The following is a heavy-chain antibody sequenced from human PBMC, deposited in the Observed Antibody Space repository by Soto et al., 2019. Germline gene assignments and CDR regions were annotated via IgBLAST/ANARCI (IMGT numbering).Heavy chain of an antibody. J-gene: IGHJ4*02. V-gene: IGHV3-30-3*02. CDR2: ISYDGNDK. CDR3: AWPPSQGYCTYGVCHRFDY. CDR1: GFSFSRYA. Sequence: QEQLVESGGGVVQPGGSLKLFCAASGFSFSRYAMHWVRQAPGKGLEWVAYISYDGNDKYYADSVKGRFTISRDDSKNTLYLQMTSLSTEDTAFYFCAWPPSQGYCTYGVCHRFDYWGPGALVTVSS. D-gene: IGHD2-8*01.